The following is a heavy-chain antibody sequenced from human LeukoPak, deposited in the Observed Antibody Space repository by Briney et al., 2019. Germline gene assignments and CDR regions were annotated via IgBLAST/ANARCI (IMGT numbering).Heavy chain of an antibody. CDR2: IRYDGNEK. CDR3: AKGILGGVLND. Sequence: PGGSLRLSCAASGFSFISYAMHWVRQAPGKGLEWVSSIRYDGNEKYSADSVKGRFTISRDNSKNMLFLQMNSLRAEDTAIYYCAKGILGGVLNDWGQGSLVTVS. J-gene: IGHJ4*02. V-gene: IGHV3-30*02. D-gene: IGHD3-3*02. CDR1: GFSFISYA.